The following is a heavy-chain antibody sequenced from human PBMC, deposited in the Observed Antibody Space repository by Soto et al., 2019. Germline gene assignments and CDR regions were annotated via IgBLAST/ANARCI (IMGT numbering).Heavy chain of an antibody. Sequence: AGGSLRLSCAASGFTFDDYAMHWVRQAPGKGLEWVSGISWNSGSIGYADSVKGRFTISRDNAKNSLYLQMNSLRAEDTALYYCAKQAGIAAAATFDYWGQGTLVTVSS. CDR3: AKQAGIAAAATFDY. CDR2: ISWNSGSI. V-gene: IGHV3-9*01. J-gene: IGHJ4*02. CDR1: GFTFDDYA. D-gene: IGHD6-13*01.